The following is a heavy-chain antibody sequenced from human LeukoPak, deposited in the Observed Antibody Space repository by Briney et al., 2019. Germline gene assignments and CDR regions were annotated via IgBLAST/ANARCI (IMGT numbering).Heavy chain of an antibody. CDR1: GGSFSGYY. D-gene: IGHD2-2*01. CDR3: ARGVRYCSSTSCRKRINYYYYYYMDV. Sequence: SETLSLTCAVYGGSFSGYYWSWIRQPPGKGLEGIGEINHSGSTNYNPSLNSRGTISVDTSKNQCSLKLSSVTAADTAVYYCARGVRYCSSTSCRKRINYYYYYYMDVWGKGTTVTVSS. J-gene: IGHJ6*03. V-gene: IGHV4-34*01. CDR2: INHSGST.